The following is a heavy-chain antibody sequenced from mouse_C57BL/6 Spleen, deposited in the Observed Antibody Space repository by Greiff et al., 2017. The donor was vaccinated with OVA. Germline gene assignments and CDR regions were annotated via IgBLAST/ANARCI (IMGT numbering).Heavy chain of an antibody. V-gene: IGHV1-74*01. J-gene: IGHJ4*01. CDR1: GYTFTSYW. CDR3: AIDFITTVAARAMDY. D-gene: IGHD1-1*01. CDR2: IHPSDSDT. Sequence: QVQLQQPGAELVKPGASVKVSCKASGYTFTSYWMHWVKQRPGQGLEWIGRIHPSDSDTNYNQKFKGKATLTVDKSSSTAYMQLSSLTSEDAAVYYCAIDFITTVAARAMDYWGQGTSVTVSS.